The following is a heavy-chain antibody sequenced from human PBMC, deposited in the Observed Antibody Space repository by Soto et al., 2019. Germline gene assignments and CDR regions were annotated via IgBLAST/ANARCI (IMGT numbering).Heavy chain of an antibody. J-gene: IGHJ4*02. V-gene: IGHV3-9*01. CDR2: ISWNSGSI. Sequence: GVSLRLSCAASGFTFDDYAMHWVLQASGKGLEWVSGISWNSGSIGYADSVKGRFTISRDNAKNSLYLQMNSLRAEDTALYYCAKGSHYDILTGPSYWGQGTLVTVSS. CDR1: GFTFDDYA. CDR3: AKGSHYDILTGPSY. D-gene: IGHD3-9*01.